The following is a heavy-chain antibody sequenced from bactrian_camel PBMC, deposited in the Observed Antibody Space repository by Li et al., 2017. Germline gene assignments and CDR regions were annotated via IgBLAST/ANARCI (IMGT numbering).Heavy chain of an antibody. CDR3: ARTYGGDWMSWTGFGS. Sequence: QVQLVESGGDLVQPGGSLRLSCAASGFTTTRYYQSWVRKAPGKGLEWVSSVYIDGSFASYADSVKGRFTVSRDNAKNTLDLQLTSLNAEDTALYYCARTYGGDWMSWTGFGSWGRGTQVTVS. V-gene: IGHV3-2*01. J-gene: IGHJ6*01. D-gene: IGHD2*01. CDR2: VYIDGSFA. CDR1: GFTTTRYY.